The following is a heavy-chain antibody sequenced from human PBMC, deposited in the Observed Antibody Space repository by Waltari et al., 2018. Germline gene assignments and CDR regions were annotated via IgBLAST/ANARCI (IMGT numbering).Heavy chain of an antibody. D-gene: IGHD1-26*01. V-gene: IGHV1-69*14. Sequence: QVQLVQSGAEVKKPGSSVKVSCKASGGTFSSYAISWVRQAPGQGLEWMGGIIPIFGTANYAQKFQGRVTITADKSTSTAYMELSSLRSEDTAMYYCASHRQWELPTAIDYWGQGTLVTVSS. CDR3: ASHRQWELPTAIDY. CDR1: GGTFSSYA. J-gene: IGHJ4*02. CDR2: IIPIFGTA.